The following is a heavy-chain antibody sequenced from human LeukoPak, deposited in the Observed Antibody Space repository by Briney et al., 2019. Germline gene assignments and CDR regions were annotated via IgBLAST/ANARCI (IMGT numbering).Heavy chain of an antibody. Sequence: GGSLRLSCSASGFTFSSYTMNWVRQAPGKGLECVSAISSNGGSTYYADSVKGRFTISRDNSKNTLYLQMRSLRAEDTAVYYCVKAGYSGYDLYLDYWGQGTLVTVSS. CDR1: GFTFSSYT. CDR3: VKAGYSGYDLYLDY. D-gene: IGHD5-12*01. V-gene: IGHV3-64D*06. J-gene: IGHJ4*02. CDR2: ISSNGGST.